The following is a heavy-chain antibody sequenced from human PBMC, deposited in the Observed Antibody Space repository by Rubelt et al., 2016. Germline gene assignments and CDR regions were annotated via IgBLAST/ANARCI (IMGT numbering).Heavy chain of an antibody. CDR2: IWYDGSNK. J-gene: IGHJ2*01. CDR3: AKDAAVTTVWYFDL. Sequence: VQLVESGGGLVQPGGFLRLSCAASGFTFSSYGMHWVRQAPGKGLEWVAVIWYDGSNKYYADSVKGRFTISRDNSKNTLYLQMNSLRAEDTAVYYCAKDAAVTTVWYFDLWGRGTLVTVSS. D-gene: IGHD4-17*01. V-gene: IGHV3-33*06. CDR1: GFTFSSYG.